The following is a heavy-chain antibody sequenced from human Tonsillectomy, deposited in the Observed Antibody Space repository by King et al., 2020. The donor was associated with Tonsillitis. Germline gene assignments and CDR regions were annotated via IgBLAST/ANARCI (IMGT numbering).Heavy chain of an antibody. D-gene: IGHD2-15*01. CDR3: AGAPRDINHVSWFDP. Sequence: QLQESGPGLVKPSQTLSLTCTVSGGSISSGDYYWSWIRQPPGKGLEWIGYIYYSGSTYYNPSLRSRVSISLDTSKNQFSLKLSSVTAADTAVYFCAGAPRDINHVSWFDPWGQGTLVTVSS. CDR1: GGSISSGDYY. V-gene: IGHV4-30-4*01. CDR2: IYYSGST. J-gene: IGHJ5*02.